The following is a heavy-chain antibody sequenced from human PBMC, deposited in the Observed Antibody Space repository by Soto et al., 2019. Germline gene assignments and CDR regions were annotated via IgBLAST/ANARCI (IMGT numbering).Heavy chain of an antibody. D-gene: IGHD3-22*01. J-gene: IGHJ4*02. V-gene: IGHV3-7*01. Sequence: VGSLRLSCAASGFTFSSYWMSWVRQAPGKGLEWVANIKQDGSEKYYVDSVKGRFTISRDNAKNSLYLQMNSLRAEDTAVYYCASTITYYASSGSIDYCGQGTLVTLST. CDR2: IKQDGSEK. CDR3: ASTITYYASSGSIDY. CDR1: GFTFSSYW.